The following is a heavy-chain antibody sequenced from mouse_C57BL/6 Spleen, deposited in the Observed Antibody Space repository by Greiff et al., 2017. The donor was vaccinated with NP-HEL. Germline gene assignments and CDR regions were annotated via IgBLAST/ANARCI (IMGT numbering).Heavy chain of an antibody. CDR2: INPNNGGT. J-gene: IGHJ4*01. V-gene: IGHV1-26*01. D-gene: IGHD2-1*01. CDR3: ARKRGIFYYCNRYAMDY. Sequence: VQLQQSGPELVKPGASVKISCKASGYTFTDYYMNWVQQSPGKSLEWIGDINPNNGGTSYNQKFKGNSTLSVDKSSITAYLELRSLTSEDSAVYYWARKRGIFYYCNRYAMDYWSQGTSGTV. CDR1: GYTFTDYY.